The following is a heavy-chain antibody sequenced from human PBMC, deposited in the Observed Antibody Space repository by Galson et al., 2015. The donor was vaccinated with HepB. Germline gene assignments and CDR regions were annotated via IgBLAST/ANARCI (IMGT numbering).Heavy chain of an antibody. CDR2: ISTYNGNT. Sequence: SVKVSCKASGYTFISYSIVWVRQAPGQGLEWMGWISTYNGNTNYAQNLQGRVTMTRDTSTTTAYMELRSLRSDDTAVYYCARDGRDGYNYNFDHWGQGTVVTVSS. CDR1: GYTFISYS. V-gene: IGHV1-18*04. D-gene: IGHD5-24*01. J-gene: IGHJ4*02. CDR3: ARDGRDGYNYNFDH.